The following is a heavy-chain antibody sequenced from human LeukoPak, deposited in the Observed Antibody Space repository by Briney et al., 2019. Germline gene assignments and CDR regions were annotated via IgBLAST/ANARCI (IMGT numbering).Heavy chain of an antibody. CDR2: INPNSGGT. V-gene: IGHV1-2*02. CDR3: ARESVPAVAARRGLNY. J-gene: IGHJ4*02. D-gene: IGHD6-6*01. Sequence: ASVKVSCKASGYTFTDYYMHWVRQAPGQGLEWLGWINPNSGGTNYAQKFQGRVTMTRDTSISTVYMEMSRLRSDDTAVYYCARESVPAVAARRGLNYWGQGTLVAVSS. CDR1: GYTFTDYY.